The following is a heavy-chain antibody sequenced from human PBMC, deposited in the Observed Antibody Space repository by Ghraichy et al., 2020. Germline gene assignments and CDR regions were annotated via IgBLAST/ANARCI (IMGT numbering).Heavy chain of an antibody. CDR1: GGPISSYY. CDR2: IYTSGST. Sequence: SETLSLTCTVSGGPISSYYWNWIRQPAGKGLEWIGRIYTSGSTDYNPSLKSRVTMSVDTSKNQFSLKLSSVTAADTAVYYCARFYYDHSGYYFDYWGQGTLVTVSS. V-gene: IGHV4-4*07. CDR3: ARFYYDHSGYYFDY. J-gene: IGHJ4*02. D-gene: IGHD3-22*01.